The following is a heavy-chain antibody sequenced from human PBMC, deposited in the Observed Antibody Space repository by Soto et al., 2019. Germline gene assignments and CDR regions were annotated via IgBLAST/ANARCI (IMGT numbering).Heavy chain of an antibody. CDR3: ARAPRYCSSTSCSKRFDP. Sequence: PSETLSLTCTVSGGSISSGGYYWSWIRQHPGKGLEWIGYIYYSGSTYYNPSLKSRVTISVDTSKNQFSLKLSSVTAADTAVYYCARAPRYCSSTSCSKRFDPWGQGTLVTVSS. J-gene: IGHJ5*02. D-gene: IGHD2-2*01. V-gene: IGHV4-31*03. CDR1: GGSISSGGYY. CDR2: IYYSGST.